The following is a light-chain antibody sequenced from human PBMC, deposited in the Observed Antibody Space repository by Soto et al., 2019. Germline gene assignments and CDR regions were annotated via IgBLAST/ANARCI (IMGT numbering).Light chain of an antibody. CDR3: QQYGSSPST. CDR1: QSVSSN. V-gene: IGKV3-20*01. CDR2: GAS. J-gene: IGKJ5*01. Sequence: EIVMTQSPSTLSVSQGQRATLYCMASQSVSSNLAWYHQKPGQAPRLLIYGASTWATGIPARFSGSGSGTDFTLIISRLEPEDFAVYYCQQYGSSPSTFGQGTRLEI.